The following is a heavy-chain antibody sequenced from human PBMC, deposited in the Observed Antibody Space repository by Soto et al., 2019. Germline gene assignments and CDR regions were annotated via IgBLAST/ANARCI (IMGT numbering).Heavy chain of an antibody. V-gene: IGHV3-72*01. Sequence: GGSLRLSCAASGFTFSSYSMNWVRQAPGKGLEWVGRTRNKANSHTTEYAASVKGRFTISRDDSKNSLYLQMNSLKIEDTAVYYCARATTVTDYWGQGTLVTVSS. CDR2: TRNKANSHTT. CDR1: GFTFSSYS. D-gene: IGHD4-17*01. CDR3: ARATTVTDY. J-gene: IGHJ4*02.